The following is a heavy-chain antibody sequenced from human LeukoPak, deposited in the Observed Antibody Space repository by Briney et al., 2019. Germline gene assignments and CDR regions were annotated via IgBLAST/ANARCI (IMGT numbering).Heavy chain of an antibody. CDR2: IIPIFGTA. CDR1: GGTFSSYA. V-gene: IGHV1-69*05. J-gene: IGHJ4*02. D-gene: IGHD3-22*01. CDR3: ARVPYDSSGYYYFDY. Sequence: SVKVSCKASGGTFSSYAISWVRQAPGQGLEWMGGIIPIFGTANYAQKFQGRVTITTDESTSTAYMELSSLRSGDTAVYYCARVPYDSSGYYYFDYWGQGTLVTVSS.